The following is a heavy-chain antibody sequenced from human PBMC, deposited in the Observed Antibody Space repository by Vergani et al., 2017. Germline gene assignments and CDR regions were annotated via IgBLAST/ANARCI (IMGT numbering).Heavy chain of an antibody. J-gene: IGHJ3*02. V-gene: IGHV3-30*18. CDR3: AKSLTYYDFWSGYQDAFDI. CDR2: ISYDGSNK. CDR1: GFTFSSYG. D-gene: IGHD3-3*01. Sequence: QVQLVESGGGVVQPGRSLRLSCAASGFTFSSYGIHWVRQAPGKGLEWVAVISYDGSNKYYADSVKGRFTISRDNSKNTLYLQMNSLRAEDTAVYYCAKSLTYYDFWSGYQDAFDIWGQGTMVTVSS.